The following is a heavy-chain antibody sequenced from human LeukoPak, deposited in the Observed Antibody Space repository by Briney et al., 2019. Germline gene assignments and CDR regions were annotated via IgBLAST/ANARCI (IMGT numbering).Heavy chain of an antibody. D-gene: IGHD2-2*01. CDR1: GFTFSSYA. Sequence: GGSLRLSCAASGFTFSSYAMSWVRQAPGKGLEWVSAISGSGGSTYYADSVKGRFTISRDNSKNTLCLQMNSLRAEDTAVYYCAKDRGPYCSSTSCYGTASSDWGQGTLVTVSS. J-gene: IGHJ4*02. V-gene: IGHV3-23*01. CDR2: ISGSGGST. CDR3: AKDRGPYCSSTSCYGTASSD.